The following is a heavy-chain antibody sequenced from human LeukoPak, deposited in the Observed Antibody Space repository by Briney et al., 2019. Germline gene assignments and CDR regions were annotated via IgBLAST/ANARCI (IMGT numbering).Heavy chain of an antibody. D-gene: IGHD5-24*01. CDR1: GYTFTNYD. CDR2: IGTYNGHT. V-gene: IGHV1-18*01. CDR3: ARADEDGYEFDY. J-gene: IGHJ4*02. Sequence: ASVKVSCKTSGYTFTNYDINWVRQAPGQGLEWMGWIGTYNGHTNYAQKLQGRVTLTTDTSTSTAYMELRSLRSDDTALYYCARADEDGYEFDYWGQGTLVTVSS.